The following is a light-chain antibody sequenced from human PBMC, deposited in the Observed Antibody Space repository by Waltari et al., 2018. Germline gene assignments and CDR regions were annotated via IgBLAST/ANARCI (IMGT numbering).Light chain of an antibody. Sequence: HSVLTPPPSVSGAPGQRVTISCTGSGSNTGAGYAVHWYQQLPRAAPKLLIYGSTTRPLGVPDRFFGSTSGTSASLTITGLQAEDEADYYCQSYDTSLSVVFGGGTKLTVL. CDR3: QSYDTSLSVV. J-gene: IGLJ3*02. V-gene: IGLV1-40*01. CDR1: GSNTGAGYA. CDR2: GST.